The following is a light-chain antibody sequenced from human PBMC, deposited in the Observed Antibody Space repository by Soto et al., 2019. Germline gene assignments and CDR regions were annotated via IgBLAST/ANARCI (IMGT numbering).Light chain of an antibody. CDR2: GAS. J-gene: IGKJ1*01. V-gene: IGKV3-20*01. CDR3: QQYGSAPRT. CDR1: QSVSSSF. Sequence: EIVLTQSPGTLSLSPGERAALSCRASQSVSSSFLSWYQQKPGQAPRLLIYGASGRATGIPDRFSGSGSGTDFTLTISSLEPEDFAVYCCQQYGSAPRTFGQGTKVEVK.